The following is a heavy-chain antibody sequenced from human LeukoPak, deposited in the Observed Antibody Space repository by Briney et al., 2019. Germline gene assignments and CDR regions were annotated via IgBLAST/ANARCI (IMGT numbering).Heavy chain of an antibody. CDR3: ARGVETYYSDLWAY. V-gene: IGHV7-4-1*02. J-gene: IGHJ4*02. D-gene: IGHD3-22*01. CDR2: INTNTGNP. Sequence: ASVKVSCKASGYTFTNYAMNWVRQAPGQGLEWMGWINTNTGNPTYVQGFTGRFVFSLDTSVSTAYLQISSLEAEDTAVYYCARGVETYYSDLWAYWGQGTLVTVSS. CDR1: GYTFTNYA.